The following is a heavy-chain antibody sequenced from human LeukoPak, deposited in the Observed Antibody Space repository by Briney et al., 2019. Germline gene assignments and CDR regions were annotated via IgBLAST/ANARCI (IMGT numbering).Heavy chain of an antibody. CDR3: TRRAEGSGRQQAY. CDR2: VNPNSGNT. D-gene: IGHD6-13*01. CDR1: GYTFTSYD. J-gene: IGHJ4*02. V-gene: IGHV1-8*01. Sequence: ASVKVSCRASGYTFTSYDINWVRQATGQGLEWMGWVNPNSGNTGYAQKFQGRVTMTRNTSISTAYMEVSGLRSEDTAVYYCTRRAEGSGRQQAYWGQGTLVTVSS.